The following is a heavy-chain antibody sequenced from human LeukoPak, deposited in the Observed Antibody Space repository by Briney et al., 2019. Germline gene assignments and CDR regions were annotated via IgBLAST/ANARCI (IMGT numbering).Heavy chain of an antibody. CDR1: GGSISSYY. CDR3: AGCSGWYWFDP. J-gene: IGHJ5*02. Sequence: PSETLSLTCTVSGGSISSYYWSWIRQPPGKGLEWIGYIYYSGSTNHNPSLKSRVTISVDTSKNQFSLKLSSVTAADTAVYYCAGCSGWYWFDPWGQGTLVTVSS. D-gene: IGHD6-19*01. V-gene: IGHV4-59*01. CDR2: IYYSGST.